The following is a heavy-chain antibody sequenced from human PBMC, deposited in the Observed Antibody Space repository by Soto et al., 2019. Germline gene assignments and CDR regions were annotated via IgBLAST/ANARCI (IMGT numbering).Heavy chain of an antibody. V-gene: IGHV3-7*01. J-gene: IGHJ4*02. D-gene: IGHD2-8*02. CDR1: GFTFNNYW. Sequence: GGSVRLSCVVSGFTFNNYWMSWVRQAPGKGLEWVANINKDGTEEHYMDSVRGRFTIFRDSAQNSVFLQMNSLRVEDTAIYYCARYLQSGPADYWGQGT. CDR3: ARYLQSGPADY. CDR2: INKDGTEE.